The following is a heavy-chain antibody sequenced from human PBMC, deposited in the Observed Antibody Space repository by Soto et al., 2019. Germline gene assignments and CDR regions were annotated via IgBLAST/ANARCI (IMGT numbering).Heavy chain of an antibody. J-gene: IGHJ2*01. CDR3: VRVLDSSWYADL. Sequence: QVQLQESGPGLVKPSETLSLTCSVSGGSVSNASFYWTWIRQAPGTGLEYIGYIFYTGVTNYNPSLSCRVTISLDTSKNHFSLTLNSTTAADTAVYYCVRVLDSSWYADLWGRGTLVTVSS. CDR2: IFYTGVT. D-gene: IGHD3-22*01. V-gene: IGHV4-61*03. CDR1: GGSVSNASFY.